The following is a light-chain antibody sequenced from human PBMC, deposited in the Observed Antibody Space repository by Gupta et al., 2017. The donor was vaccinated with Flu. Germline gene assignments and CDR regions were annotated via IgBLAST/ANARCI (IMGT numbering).Light chain of an antibody. J-gene: IGKJ1*01. CDR1: QAINTY. V-gene: IGKV1-39*01. CDR3: LQTYSIPRT. Sequence: DIQMTQFPSSVSSSLGDRVTITCRASQAINTYLSWYQQKPGEAPQLLIYAASKLHSGVSSRFSGSGSGTDFTLTIDNLQTEDIATYYCLQTYSIPRTFSQGTRV. CDR2: AAS.